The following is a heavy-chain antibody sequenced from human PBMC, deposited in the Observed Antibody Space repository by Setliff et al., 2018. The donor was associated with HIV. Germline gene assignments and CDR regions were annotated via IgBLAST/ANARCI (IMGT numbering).Heavy chain of an antibody. J-gene: IGHJ5*02. CDR1: GGAFISHT. CDR2: IIPIRGIP. V-gene: IGHV1-69*04. D-gene: IGHD2-2*02. CDR3: AKEQEIGSYLDP. Sequence: SVKVSCKASGGAFISHTFTWVRQAPGQGLEWMGRIIPIRGIPNYAQNFQGRLTISADKSTRTAYLELSSLRSDDSAVYFCAKEQEIGSYLDPWGQGTLVTVSS.